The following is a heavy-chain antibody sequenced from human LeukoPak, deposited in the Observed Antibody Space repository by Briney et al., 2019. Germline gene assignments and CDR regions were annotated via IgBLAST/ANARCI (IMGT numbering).Heavy chain of an antibody. CDR3: ARGYYGSGSPY. J-gene: IGHJ4*02. D-gene: IGHD3-10*01. Sequence: TGGSLRLSCAASGFTFSGYWMHWVRQTPGKGLVWVSSITADGSGTAYADAVKGRFTMSRDNAKNTVHLQMNSLRAEDTALYYCARGYYGSGSPYWGQGTLVTVSS. CDR2: ITADGSGT. V-gene: IGHV3-74*01. CDR1: GFTFSGYW.